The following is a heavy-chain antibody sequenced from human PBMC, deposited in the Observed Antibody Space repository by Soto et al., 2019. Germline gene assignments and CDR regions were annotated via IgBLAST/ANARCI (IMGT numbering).Heavy chain of an antibody. CDR2: ISANGDTS. D-gene: IGHD5-18*01. J-gene: IGHJ6*02. CDR1: GFTFSSYA. CDR3: AKRKGGYGFGDLDV. V-gene: IGHV3-23*01. Sequence: PGGSLRLSCAASGFTFSSYAMSWVRQAPGKGLEWISAISANGDTSYYADSVKGRFTISRDNSKNTLYLLMNSLRAEDTAVYYCAKRKGGYGFGDLDVWGQGTTVTVSS.